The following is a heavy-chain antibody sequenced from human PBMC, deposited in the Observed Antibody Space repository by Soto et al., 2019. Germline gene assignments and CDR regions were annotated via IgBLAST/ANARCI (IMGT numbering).Heavy chain of an antibody. CDR3: AKEVAGTAGNYFDY. Sequence: QVKLVESGGGVVQPGRSLRLSCAASGFTFSSYGMHWVRQAPGKGLEWVAVISYDGSNKYYADSVKGRFTISRDNSKNTLYLQMNSLRAEDTAVYYCAKEVAGTAGNYFDYWGQGTLVTVSS. D-gene: IGHD6-19*01. CDR1: GFTFSSYG. J-gene: IGHJ4*02. V-gene: IGHV3-30*18. CDR2: ISYDGSNK.